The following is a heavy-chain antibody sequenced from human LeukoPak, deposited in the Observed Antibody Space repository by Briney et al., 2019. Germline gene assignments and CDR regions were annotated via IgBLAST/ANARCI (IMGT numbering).Heavy chain of an antibody. Sequence: PSQTLSLTCSVSGNSIDSGGNYRHWIRQAPGKGLEWIGYIFDGGNVDYNPSLSGRVTMSQDASKNQFSLNMTSVTAADTALYYCATGRSKTVDFWGQGTLVTVSS. CDR2: IFDGGNV. CDR3: ATGRSKTVDF. CDR1: GNSIDSGGNY. D-gene: IGHD1-26*01. V-gene: IGHV4-31*03. J-gene: IGHJ4*02.